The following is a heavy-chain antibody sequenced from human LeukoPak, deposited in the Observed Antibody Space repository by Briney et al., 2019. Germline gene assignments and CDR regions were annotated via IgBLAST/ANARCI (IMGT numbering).Heavy chain of an antibody. CDR2: ISSSRGTA. D-gene: IGHD6-6*01. CDR1: GVTFSS. CDR3: PNAPLASRRSYFDQ. V-gene: IGHV3-48*04. Sequence: GGSLRLSCAASGVTFSSINWVRQAPGKGLEWIAHISSSRGTAYYADSVKGRFTIASDNAKTSVFLQMTSLSAEDTAVYYCPNAPLASRRSYFDQWGQGAPIIVSA. J-gene: IGHJ4*02.